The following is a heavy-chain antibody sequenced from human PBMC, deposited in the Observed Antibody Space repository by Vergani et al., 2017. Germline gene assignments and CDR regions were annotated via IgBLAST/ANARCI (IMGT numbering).Heavy chain of an antibody. J-gene: IGHJ4*02. CDR2: ISAYNGNT. Sequence: QVQVVQPGAEVKKPGASVRVSCKSSGYTFTNYGISWVRQAPGQGLEWMGWISAYNGNTNYAQKFQGRVTMTTDTSTTTAYMELRSLRSDDTAAYYCARVDDSSGSVDYWGQGTLVTVSS. CDR1: GYTFTNYG. CDR3: ARVDDSSGSVDY. D-gene: IGHD3-22*01. V-gene: IGHV1-18*01.